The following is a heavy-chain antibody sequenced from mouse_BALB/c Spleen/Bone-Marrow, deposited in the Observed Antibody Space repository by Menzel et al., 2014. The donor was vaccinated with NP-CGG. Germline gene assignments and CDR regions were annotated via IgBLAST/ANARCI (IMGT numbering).Heavy chain of an antibody. J-gene: IGHJ2*01. D-gene: IGHD1-2*01. CDR2: ILPGSGST. V-gene: IGHV1-9*01. Sequence: QVQLKQSGAELMKPGASVKISCKATGYTFSSYWIEWVKQRPGHGLEWIGEILPGSGSTNYNEKFKGKATFTADTSSNTAYMQLSSLTSDDSAVYYCARRVTTANYWGQGTTLTVSS. CDR3: ARRVTTANY. CDR1: GYTFSSYW.